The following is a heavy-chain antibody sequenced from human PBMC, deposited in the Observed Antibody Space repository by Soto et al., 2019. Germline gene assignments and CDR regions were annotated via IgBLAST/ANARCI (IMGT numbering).Heavy chain of an antibody. V-gene: IGHV3-23*01. CDR3: AKDRIAVAGPVDY. CDR2: IGGSGGST. D-gene: IGHD6-19*01. Sequence: GESLKISCXASXFXFSSYXXSXXRQAPGKGLEWVSGIGGSGGSTNYADSVKGRFTISRDNSKNTLYLQMNSLRAEDTAVYYCAKDRIAVAGPVDYWGQGTLVTVSS. CDR1: XFXFSSYX. J-gene: IGHJ4*02.